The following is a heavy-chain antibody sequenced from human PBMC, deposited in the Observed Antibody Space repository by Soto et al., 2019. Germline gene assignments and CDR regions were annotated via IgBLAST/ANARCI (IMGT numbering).Heavy chain of an antibody. J-gene: IGHJ6*02. CDR2: IDPSDSYT. CDR1: GYSFTSYW. V-gene: IGHV5-10-1*01. CDR3: ATYLVGALDV. Sequence: PGESLKISCKGSGYSFTSYWISWVRQMPGKGLEWMGRIDPSDSYTNYSPSFQGHVTISADKSISTAYLRWSSLKASDTAMYYCATYLVGALDVWGQGTTVTVSS. D-gene: IGHD1-26*01.